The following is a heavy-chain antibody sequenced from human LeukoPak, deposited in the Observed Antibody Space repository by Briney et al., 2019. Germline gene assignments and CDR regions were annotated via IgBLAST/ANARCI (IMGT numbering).Heavy chain of an antibody. CDR2: IFTTGST. CDR1: GGSINGGSYY. J-gene: IGHJ2*01. Sequence: SQTLSLTCSVSGGSINGGSYYCSWIRQPAGKPLEWIGHIFTTGSTSYNPSLRTRVTISEDSSKDQFSLNLKSVTAADTAVYYCARDRNWGRGYFDLWGRGTLVIASS. CDR3: ARDRNWGRGYFDL. V-gene: IGHV4-61*09. D-gene: IGHD3-16*01.